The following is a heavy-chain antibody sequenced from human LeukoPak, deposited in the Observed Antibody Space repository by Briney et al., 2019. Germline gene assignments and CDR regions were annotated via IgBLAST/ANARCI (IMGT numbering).Heavy chain of an antibody. Sequence: GGSLRLSCAGSGFIFNNYAMHWVRQPPGKGLEWVSGISWNSGSIDYADSVKGRFTISRDNAKNSLYLQMNSLRTEDTAVYYCTRDPTFNGGYWGQGTLVTVSS. CDR2: ISWNSGSI. D-gene: IGHD2-8*01. CDR3: TRDPTFNGGY. V-gene: IGHV3-9*01. J-gene: IGHJ4*02. CDR1: GFIFNNYA.